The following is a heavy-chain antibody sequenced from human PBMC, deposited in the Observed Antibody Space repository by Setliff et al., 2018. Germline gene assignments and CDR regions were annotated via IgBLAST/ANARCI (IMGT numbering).Heavy chain of an antibody. CDR1: GGTFNTYV. J-gene: IGHJ3*02. D-gene: IGHD6-13*01. CDR2: IIPIFGTS. Sequence: GASVKVSCKASGGTFNTYVISWVRQAPSQGLEWMGMIIPIFGTSNYAQKFQARVTVTTDESTGTAYMELSSLTSEDTAVYYCATDHMPASGTSAFDIWGQGTVVTVSS. CDR3: ATDHMPASGTSAFDI. V-gene: IGHV1-69*05.